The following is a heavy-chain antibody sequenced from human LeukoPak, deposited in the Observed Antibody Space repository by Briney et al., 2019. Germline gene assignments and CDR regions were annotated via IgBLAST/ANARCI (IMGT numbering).Heavy chain of an antibody. D-gene: IGHD2-21*01. CDR1: GYIFTNYR. V-gene: IGHV5-51*01. CDR3: ARRGRGLPRHNWFDP. J-gene: IGHJ5*02. CDR2: IYPGDSET. Sequence: GESLKISCRASGYIFTNYRVAWVRQMPGKGLEWMGIIYPGDSETTYSPSFQGHVTISVDKSLTTAYLQWNTLKASDTAMYYCARRGRGLPRHNWFDPWGQGTLVTVSS.